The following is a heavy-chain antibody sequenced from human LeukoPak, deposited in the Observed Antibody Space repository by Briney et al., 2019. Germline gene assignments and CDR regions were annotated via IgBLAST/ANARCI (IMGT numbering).Heavy chain of an antibody. Sequence: GGSLRLSCAASGFSFGDDFMTWIRQAPGKGLEWVSVISPSCRTIYYADSVRGRFTISRDNAKNSLFLQMNNLRVEDTAVYYCARGKTGHQSYYYYYMDVWGKGTTVIVSS. J-gene: IGHJ6*03. V-gene: IGHV3-11*01. CDR1: GFSFGDDF. CDR2: ISPSCRTI. CDR3: ARGKTGHQSYYYYYMDV. D-gene: IGHD3-9*01.